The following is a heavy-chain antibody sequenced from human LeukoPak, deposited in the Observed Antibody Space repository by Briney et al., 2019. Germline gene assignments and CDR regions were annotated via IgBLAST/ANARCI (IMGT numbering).Heavy chain of an antibody. J-gene: IGHJ3*02. D-gene: IGHD4-23*01. CDR3: AKDSPGSSRWAFDI. CDR2: ISGSGSTI. CDR1: GFTFSDYY. V-gene: IGHV3-11*01. Sequence: GGSLRLSCAASGFTFSDYYMSWIRQAPGKGLEWVSYISGSGSTIYYADSVKDRFTISRDNAKNSLYLQMNSLRAEDTALYYCAKDSPGSSRWAFDIWGQGTMVTVSS.